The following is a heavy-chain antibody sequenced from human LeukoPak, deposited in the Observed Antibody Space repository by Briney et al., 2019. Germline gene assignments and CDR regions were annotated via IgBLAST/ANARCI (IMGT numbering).Heavy chain of an antibody. CDR1: GGTFSSYA. D-gene: IGHD3-22*01. CDR3: ARSVYDSSGYYPYYYYYYMDV. J-gene: IGHJ6*03. CDR2: IIPIFGTA. Sequence: GASVKVSCKASGGTFSSYAISWVRQAPGQGLEWMGGIIPIFGTANCAQKFQGRVTITTDESTSTAYMELSSLRSEDTAVYYCARSVYDSSGYYPYYYYYYMDVWGKGTTVTVSS. V-gene: IGHV1-69*05.